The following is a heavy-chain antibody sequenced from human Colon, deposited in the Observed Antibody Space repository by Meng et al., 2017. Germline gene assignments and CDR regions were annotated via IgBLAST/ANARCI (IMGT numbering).Heavy chain of an antibody. CDR2: IYTADGNR. CDR3: ARDERGGPYYFDY. Sequence: QVHLVQSGAELKKPGAPLKVACHASGYSFTSYGMHWLRQAPGQRPEWMGWIYTADGNRRYSQRFQDRLTITSDTFARTAYMELSSLRSEDTAVYFCARDERGGPYYFDYWGQGTLVTVSS. CDR1: GYSFTSYG. V-gene: IGHV1-3*04. J-gene: IGHJ4*02.